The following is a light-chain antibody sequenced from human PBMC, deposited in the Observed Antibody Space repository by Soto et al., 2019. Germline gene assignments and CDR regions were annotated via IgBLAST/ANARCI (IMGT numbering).Light chain of an antibody. J-gene: IGKJ1*01. CDR3: HQSYSTWT. Sequence: IQMTQSPSTLSASVGDRVTITCRASQSISSWLAWYQQKPGKAPKLLIYKASSLESGVPSRFSGSGSGTEFTLTISSLQPDDFATYYCHQSYSTWTFGQGTKVDIK. CDR1: QSISSW. CDR2: KAS. V-gene: IGKV1-5*03.